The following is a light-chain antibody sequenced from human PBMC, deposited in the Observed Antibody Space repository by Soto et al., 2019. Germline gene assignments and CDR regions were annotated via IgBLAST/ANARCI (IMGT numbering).Light chain of an antibody. CDR3: QRYGNTPYT. V-gene: IGKV3-20*01. CDR2: GAS. Sequence: EIVLTQSPDTLSLSPGEIATLSCRASQSVSSSSVAWYHQKPGQAPRRRIYGASSRATGIPDRLSGSRSGTAVTVITTSLKPEGLAVDYCQRYGNTPYTCGQGPKLEIK. J-gene: IGKJ2*01. CDR1: QSVSSSS.